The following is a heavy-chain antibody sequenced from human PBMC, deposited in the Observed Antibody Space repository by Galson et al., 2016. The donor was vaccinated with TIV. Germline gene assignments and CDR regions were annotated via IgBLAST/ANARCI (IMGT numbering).Heavy chain of an antibody. Sequence: SLRLSCAASGFDVSTFAMAWVRQAPGKGLEWVSTLSSSGRSTYYADSVMGRFTISRDNSKNTLYLEMNSLRAEDTAVYYCAKFSGAYSRNYFFDYWGPGTLVTVSS. V-gene: IGHV3-23*01. CDR2: LSSSGRST. D-gene: IGHD1-26*01. J-gene: IGHJ4*02. CDR3: AKFSGAYSRNYFFDY. CDR1: GFDVSTFA.